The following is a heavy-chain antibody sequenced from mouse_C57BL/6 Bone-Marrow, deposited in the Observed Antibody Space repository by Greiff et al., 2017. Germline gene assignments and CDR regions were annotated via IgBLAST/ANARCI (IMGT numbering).Heavy chain of an antibody. V-gene: IGHV1-19*01. Sequence: EVQLQQSGPVLVKPGASVKMSCKASGYTFTDYYMNWVKQSHGKSLEWIGVINPYNGGTSYNQKFKGKATWTVDKSSSTAYMERNSLTSEDSAVYYCARGGTTVGGFAYWGQGTLVTVSA. D-gene: IGHD1-1*01. CDR1: GYTFTDYY. CDR3: ARGGTTVGGFAY. CDR2: INPYNGGT. J-gene: IGHJ3*01.